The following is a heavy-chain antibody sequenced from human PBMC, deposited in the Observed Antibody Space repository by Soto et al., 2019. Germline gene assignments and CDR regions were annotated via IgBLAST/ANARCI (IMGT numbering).Heavy chain of an antibody. CDR2: IYHSGST. V-gene: IGHV4-4*02. CDR3: ARDLGFSSSGWYVDY. CDR1: GGSISSSNW. J-gene: IGHJ4*02. D-gene: IGHD6-19*01. Sequence: SETLSLTCAVSGGSISSSNWWSWVRQPPGKGLEWIGEIYHSGSTNYNPSLKSRVTISVDKSKNQFSLKLSSVTAADTAVYYCARDLGFSSSGWYVDYWGQGTLVTVS.